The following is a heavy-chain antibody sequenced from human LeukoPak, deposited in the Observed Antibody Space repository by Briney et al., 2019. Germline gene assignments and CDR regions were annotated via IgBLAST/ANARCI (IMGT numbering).Heavy chain of an antibody. J-gene: IGHJ4*02. CDR3: ATGVNFDY. CDR1: GNTFSGYY. CDR2: INPNSGAT. Sequence: GASVKVSCKASGNTFSGYYMHWVRRAPGQGLEWIGWINPNSGATNHAQKFQGRVTMTRDTSITTAYMELSSLRSDDTAIFYCATGVNFDYWGQGTLVSVSS. V-gene: IGHV1-2*02.